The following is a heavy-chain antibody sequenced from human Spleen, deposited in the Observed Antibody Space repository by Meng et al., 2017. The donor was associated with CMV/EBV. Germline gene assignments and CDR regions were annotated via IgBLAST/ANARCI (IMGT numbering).Heavy chain of an antibody. CDR1: GFTFSSYS. J-gene: IGHJ6*01. D-gene: IGHD2-2*02. CDR3: ARANKPRHCSRTSCYSDYYYGLDV. CDR2: IYGGGDT. V-gene: IGHV3-53*01. Sequence: GESLKISCAASGFTFSSYSMSWVRQAPGKGLEWVSVIYGGGDTHYTDSVKGRFTISRDNSKNTLYLQMSSLRADDTAVYYCARANKPRHCSRTSCYSDYYYGLDVWGQGTTVTVSS.